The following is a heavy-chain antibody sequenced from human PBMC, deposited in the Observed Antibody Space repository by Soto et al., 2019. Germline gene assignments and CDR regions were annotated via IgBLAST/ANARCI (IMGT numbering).Heavy chain of an antibody. V-gene: IGHV2-70*01. CDR3: ARSRRRYSNGPYSGMDV. D-gene: IGHD5-18*01. J-gene: IGHJ6*02. Sequence: GSGATLANPTQTLILTSAVSGFSLSTSGMCVGWIRQPPGKALEWRALIDWYDDKYYSTSLKTRLTISKDTSKNQVVLTMTNMDPVDTATYYCARSRRRYSNGPYSGMDVWGQGTTVTVSS. CDR2: IDWYDDK. CDR1: GFSLSTSGMC.